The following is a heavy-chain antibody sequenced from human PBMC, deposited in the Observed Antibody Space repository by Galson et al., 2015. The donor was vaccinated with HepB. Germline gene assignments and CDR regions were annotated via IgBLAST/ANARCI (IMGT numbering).Heavy chain of an antibody. CDR3: ATFGPDWESNY. D-gene: IGHD3-9*01. CDR1: GFTFSSHW. J-gene: IGHJ4*02. V-gene: IGHV3-7*01. Sequence: SLRLSCAVSGFTFSSHWMTWVRQAPGKGLEWVANIKEDGSEKYYVDSVKARFLISRDNAKNSLFLQMNSLRAEDTAMYYCATFGPDWESNYWGQGILVTVSS. CDR2: IKEDGSEK.